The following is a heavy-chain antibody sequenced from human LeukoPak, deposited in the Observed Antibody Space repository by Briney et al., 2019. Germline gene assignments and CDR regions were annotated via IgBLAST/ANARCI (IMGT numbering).Heavy chain of an antibody. CDR3: ARVDYYGSGSYYQDAFDI. CDR1: GGSISSGGYY. CDR2: IYYSGST. J-gene: IGHJ3*02. D-gene: IGHD3-10*01. Sequence: SETLSLTCTVSGGSISSGGYYWSWIRQPPGKGLEWIGYIYYSGSTNYNPSLKSRVTISVDTSKNQFSLKLSSVTAADTAVYYCARVDYYGSGSYYQDAFDIWGQGTMVTVSS. V-gene: IGHV4-61*08.